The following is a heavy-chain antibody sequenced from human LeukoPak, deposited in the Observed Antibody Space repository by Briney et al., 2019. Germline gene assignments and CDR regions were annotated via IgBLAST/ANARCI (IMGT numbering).Heavy chain of an antibody. CDR2: ISFSGANT. Sequence: GGSLRLTCAASGFTFRDSAMSWVRQAPGKGLEWVSLISFSGANTYYADSVKGRFTVSRDNSKDTLYLQMNSLRAEDTAIYYCARDIELSAWGLGTMVTVSS. J-gene: IGHJ3*01. V-gene: IGHV3-23*01. CDR1: GFTFRDSA. D-gene: IGHD3-16*02. CDR3: ARDIELSA.